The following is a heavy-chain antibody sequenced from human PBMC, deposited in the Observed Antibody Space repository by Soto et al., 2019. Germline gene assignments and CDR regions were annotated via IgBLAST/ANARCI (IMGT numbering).Heavy chain of an antibody. CDR3: ARRLSSGSYYAAFDI. J-gene: IGHJ3*02. Sequence: ASVKVSCKASGYTFTSYYINWVRQATGQGLEWMGWMNPNSGNTGYAQKFQGRVTMTRTTSISTAYMELSSLRSEDTAVYYCARRLSSGSYYAAFDIWGQGTMVTVSS. CDR1: GYTFTSYY. CDR2: MNPNSGNT. D-gene: IGHD1-26*01. V-gene: IGHV1-8*01.